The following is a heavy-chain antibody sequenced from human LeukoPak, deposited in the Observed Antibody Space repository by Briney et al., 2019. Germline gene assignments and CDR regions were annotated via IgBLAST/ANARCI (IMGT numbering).Heavy chain of an antibody. V-gene: IGHV4-59*01. Sequence: PSETLSLTCSVSGGSMNDYYCTWIRQPPGKGLEWIGNVYYSGSTDSNPSLKSRLTMSVDTSKNQFSMKLSSVTAADTAVCYCAKGGTPITMIVVESNWFDPWGQGTRVTVSS. D-gene: IGHD3-22*01. CDR2: VYYSGST. J-gene: IGHJ5*02. CDR3: AKGGTPITMIVVESNWFDP. CDR1: GGSMNDYY.